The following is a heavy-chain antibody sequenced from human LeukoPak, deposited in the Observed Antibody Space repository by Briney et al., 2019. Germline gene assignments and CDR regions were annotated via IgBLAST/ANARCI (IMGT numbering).Heavy chain of an antibody. J-gene: IGHJ5*02. D-gene: IGHD2-2*01. CDR1: GGTFSSYA. CDR2: IIPIFGTA. V-gene: IGHV1-69*13. CDR3: ARDDVVDCSSTSCYRPRWFDP. Sequence: ASVKVSCKASGGTFSSYAISWVRQAPGQGLEWMGGIIPIFGTANYAQKFQGRVTITADESTSTAYMELSSLRSEDTAMYYCARDDVVDCSSTSCYRPRWFDPWGQGTLVTVSS.